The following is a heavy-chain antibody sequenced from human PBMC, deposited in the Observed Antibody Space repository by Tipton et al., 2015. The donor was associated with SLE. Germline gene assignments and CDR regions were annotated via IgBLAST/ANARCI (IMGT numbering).Heavy chain of an antibody. Sequence: LRLSCAVYGGSFSGYYWCWIRQPPGKGLEWSGYISYSGSTNYSPSLKSRVTISVDNSKNKYSLQLSTVTAADTAVYYCSSVGDYFMDVWGKGTTVTVSS. J-gene: IGHJ6*03. CDR1: GGSFSGYY. V-gene: IGHV4-59*12. CDR2: ISYSGST. CDR3: SSVGDYFMDV. D-gene: IGHD1-26*01.